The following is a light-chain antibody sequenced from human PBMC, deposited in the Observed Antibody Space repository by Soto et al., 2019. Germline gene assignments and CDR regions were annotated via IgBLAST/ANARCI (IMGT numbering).Light chain of an antibody. Sequence: DIQMTQSPSSLSASVGDRVTITCQASQDISNYLNWYQQKPGKAPKLLIYDASNLETGVPSRFSGSGSGTDFTFTISSXXXXXXXXXYCQQYDNLPLTFGPGT. CDR1: QDISNY. V-gene: IGKV1-33*01. CDR2: DAS. J-gene: IGKJ3*01. CDR3: QQYDNLPLT.